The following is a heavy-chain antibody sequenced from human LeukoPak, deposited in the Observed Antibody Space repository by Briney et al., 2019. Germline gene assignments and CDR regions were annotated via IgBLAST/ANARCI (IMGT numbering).Heavy chain of an antibody. V-gene: IGHV3-74*01. D-gene: IGHD3-3*01. CDR1: GFTFSSYW. Sequence: LPGGSLKLSCAASGFTFSSYWMHWVRQAPGKGLVWVSRINSDGSSTSYADSVKGRFTISRDNAKNTLYLQMNSLRAEDTAVYYCASQNYDFWSGYPEYYFDYWGQGTLVTVSS. J-gene: IGHJ4*02. CDR2: INSDGSST. CDR3: ASQNYDFWSGYPEYYFDY.